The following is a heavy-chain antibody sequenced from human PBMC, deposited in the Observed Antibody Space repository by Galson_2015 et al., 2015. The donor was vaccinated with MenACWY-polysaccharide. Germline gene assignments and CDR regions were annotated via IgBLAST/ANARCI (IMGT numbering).Heavy chain of an antibody. V-gene: IGHV3-64*02. Sequence: SLRLSCAASGFTFSSYGMHWVRQAPGKGLEYVSAISSNGGSTYYGDSVKGRFTISRDNSKNTLYLQMSSLRAEGMAVYYCARGGCSSTSCYPHTYFDYWGQGTLVTVSS. J-gene: IGHJ4*02. CDR3: ARGGCSSTSCYPHTYFDY. D-gene: IGHD2-2*01. CDR1: GFTFSSYG. CDR2: ISSNGGST.